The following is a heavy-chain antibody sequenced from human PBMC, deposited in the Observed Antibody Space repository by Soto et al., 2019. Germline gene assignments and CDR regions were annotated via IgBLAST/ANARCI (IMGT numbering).Heavy chain of an antibody. D-gene: IGHD3-9*01. J-gene: IGHJ5*02. CDR3: ARGFGPKQLRYFDWLSLAGWFDP. Sequence: QVQLQESGPGLVKPSQTLSLTCTVSGGSISSGDYYWSWIRQPPGKGLEWIGYIYYSGSTYYNPSLKSRVTISVDTSKNQFSLKLSSVTAADTAVYYCARGFGPKQLRYFDWLSLAGWFDPWGQGTLVTVSS. CDR2: IYYSGST. V-gene: IGHV4-30-4*01. CDR1: GGSISSGDYY.